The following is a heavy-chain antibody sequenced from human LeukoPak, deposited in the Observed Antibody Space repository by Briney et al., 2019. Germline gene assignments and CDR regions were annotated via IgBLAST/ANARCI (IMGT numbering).Heavy chain of an antibody. V-gene: IGHV3-30-3*01. D-gene: IGHD6-13*01. J-gene: IGHJ4*02. CDR3: ARAAAADY. Sequence: GGSLRLSCAASGFTFSSYAMHWVRQAPGKGLEWVAVISYDGINKYYADSVKGRLTISRDNAKNSLYLQMNSLRAEDTAVYYCARAAAADYWGQGTLVTVSS. CDR1: GFTFSSYA. CDR2: ISYDGINK.